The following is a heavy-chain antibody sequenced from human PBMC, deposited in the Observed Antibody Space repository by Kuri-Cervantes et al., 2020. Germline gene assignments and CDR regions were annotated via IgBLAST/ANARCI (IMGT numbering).Heavy chain of an antibody. D-gene: IGHD4-17*01. CDR2: ISWNSGSI. Sequence: SLKISCAASGFTFDDYAMHWVRQAPGKGLEWVSGISWNSGSIGYADSVKGRFTISRDNSKNTLYLQINSLRAEDTAVYYCARGVTTVGRFDYWGQGALVTVSS. CDR1: GFTFDDYA. J-gene: IGHJ4*02. CDR3: ARGVTTVGRFDY. V-gene: IGHV3-9*01.